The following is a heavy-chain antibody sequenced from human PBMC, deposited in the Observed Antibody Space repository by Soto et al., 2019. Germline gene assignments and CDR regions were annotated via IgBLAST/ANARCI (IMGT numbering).Heavy chain of an antibody. Sequence: NPSETLSLTCTVSGGPISSSSYHWGWIRQPPGKGLEWIGSIDYSGTTFYNASLNSRVTISADTSKNQFSLKLSSVTAADTALYYCARRTNTAGGWFDSWGQGALVTVSS. CDR3: ARRTNTAGGWFDS. D-gene: IGHD6-13*01. J-gene: IGHJ5*01. CDR2: IDYSGTT. CDR1: GGPISSSSYH. V-gene: IGHV4-39*01.